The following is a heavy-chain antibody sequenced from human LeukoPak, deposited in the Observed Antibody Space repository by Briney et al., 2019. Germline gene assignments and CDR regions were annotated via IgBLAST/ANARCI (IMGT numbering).Heavy chain of an antibody. J-gene: IGHJ4*02. Sequence: GGSLRLSCAASGFSFSNYDMHWVRQAPGKGLEWVAVIWYDGSNKYFADSVKGRFTISRDNSKNTLYLQMNSLRVEDTAVYYCARGDPTVTTKQNFDYWGQGTLVTVSS. D-gene: IGHD4-17*01. V-gene: IGHV3-33*01. CDR2: IWYDGSNK. CDR3: ARGDPTVTTKQNFDY. CDR1: GFSFSNYD.